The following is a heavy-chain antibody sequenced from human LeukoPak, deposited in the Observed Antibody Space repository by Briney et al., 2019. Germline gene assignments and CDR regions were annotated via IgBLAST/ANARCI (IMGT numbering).Heavy chain of an antibody. Sequence: GASVKLSCKASGYTFTSTYMHWVRQAPGQGLDWVGWISAYNGNTNYAQKLQGRVTMTTDTSTSTAYMELRSLRSDDTAVYYCARAGTAAASDYYYYYMDVWGKGTTVTISS. J-gene: IGHJ6*03. V-gene: IGHV1-18*04. CDR1: GYTFTSTY. CDR3: ARAGTAAASDYYYYYMDV. D-gene: IGHD6-13*01. CDR2: ISAYNGNT.